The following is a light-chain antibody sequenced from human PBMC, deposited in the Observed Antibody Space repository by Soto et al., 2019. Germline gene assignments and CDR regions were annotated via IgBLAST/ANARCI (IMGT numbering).Light chain of an antibody. CDR3: SSYAGSNFYV. J-gene: IGLJ1*01. CDR2: DVS. Sequence: QSVLTQPASVSGSPGQSITISCTGTSSDVGGYNYVSWYQQHPGKAPKLMIYDVSNRPSGVSNRFSGSKSGNTAPLTISGLQAEDEADYYCSSYAGSNFYVFGTGTKVTVL. CDR1: SSDVGGYNY. V-gene: IGLV2-14*01.